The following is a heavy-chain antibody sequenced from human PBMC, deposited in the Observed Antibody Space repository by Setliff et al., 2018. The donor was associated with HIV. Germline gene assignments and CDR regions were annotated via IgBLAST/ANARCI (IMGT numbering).Heavy chain of an antibody. D-gene: IGHD2-2*01. J-gene: IGHJ6*03. CDR2: IYPGDSDT. Sequence: GESLKISCKGSGYSFTSYWIGWVRQMPGKGLEWMGIIYPGDSDTRYSPSFQGQVTISADKSISTAYLQWSSLKASDTAMYYCARHRYLDWGGLPAAIPNYYYYMDVWGKGTTVTVSS. V-gene: IGHV5-51*01. CDR1: GYSFTSYW. CDR3: ARHRYLDWGGLPAAIPNYYYYMDV.